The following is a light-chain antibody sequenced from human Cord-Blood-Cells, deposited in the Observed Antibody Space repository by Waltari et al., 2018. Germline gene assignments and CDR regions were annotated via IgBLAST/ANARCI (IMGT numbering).Light chain of an antibody. J-gene: IGKJ4*01. CDR1: QSVSNY. Sequence: VLTQPPATLPLTPGDTATLSCRASQSVSNYLPWYQQKPGQAPRLLTYGASSRATGIPARFSGSGSGTDFTLTISSLEPEDFAVYYCQQRSNWPLTFGGGTKVEIK. V-gene: IGKV3-11*01. CDR3: QQRSNWPLT. CDR2: GAS.